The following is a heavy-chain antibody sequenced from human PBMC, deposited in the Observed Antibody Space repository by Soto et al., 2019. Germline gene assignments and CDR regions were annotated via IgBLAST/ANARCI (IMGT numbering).Heavy chain of an antibody. V-gene: IGHV3-23*01. CDR2: ISGSGGST. CDR1: GFTFSSYA. J-gene: IGHJ4*02. CDR3: AKDLGDSSGYSDY. D-gene: IGHD3-22*01. Sequence: HPGGSLRLSCAASGFTFSSYAMSWVRQAPGKGLEWVSAISGSGGSTYYADSVKGRFTISRDNSKNTLYLQMNSLRAEDTAVYYCAKDLGDSSGYSDYWGQGTLVTVSS.